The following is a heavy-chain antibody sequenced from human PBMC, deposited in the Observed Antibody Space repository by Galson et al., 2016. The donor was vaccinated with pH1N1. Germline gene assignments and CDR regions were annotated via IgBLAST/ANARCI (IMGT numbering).Heavy chain of an antibody. CDR1: GFSFSSSG. CDR2: ISAGGDDT. J-gene: IGHJ5*02. CDR3: AKGGAIGPNYNDGEVSS. D-gene: IGHD5-18*01. V-gene: IGHV3-23*01. Sequence: SLRLSCAASGFSFSSSGMSWVRQAPGKGLDWVSGISAGGDDTFYAHAVRGRFTISRDNSKNTLYLQMNSLTAVDTAIYYCAKGGAIGPNYNDGEVSSWGQGALVTVSS.